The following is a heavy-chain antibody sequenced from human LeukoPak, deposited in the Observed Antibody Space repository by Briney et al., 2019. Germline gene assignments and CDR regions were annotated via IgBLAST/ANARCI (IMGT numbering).Heavy chain of an antibody. J-gene: IGHJ3*02. CDR2: ISSSSSYI. CDR1: GYTFSNPW. CDR3: ARALPSPLYSGSYADAFDI. V-gene: IGHV3-21*01. Sequence: GGSLRLSCAASGYTFSNPWMSWVRQAPGKGLEWVSSISSSSSYIYYADSVKGRFTISRDNAKNSLYLQMNSLRAEDTAVYYCARALPSPLYSGSYADAFDIWGQGTMVTVSS. D-gene: IGHD1-26*01.